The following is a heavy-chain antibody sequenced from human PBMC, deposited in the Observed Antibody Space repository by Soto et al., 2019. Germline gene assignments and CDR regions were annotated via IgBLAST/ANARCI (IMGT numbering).Heavy chain of an antibody. CDR1: GFTFGTYA. D-gene: IGHD3-22*01. CDR3: AKKLGYSNSRGYYPGAFDY. CDR2: LSSSGGNT. Sequence: EVQLLESGGDLVQPGGSLRLSCAASGFTFGTYAMAWVRQAPGRGLEWVSALSSSGGNTYYADSVKGRFTISRDNSKNTLYLYINSLRSEDTAVYYCAKKLGYSNSRGYYPGAFDYWGQGTPVTVSS. V-gene: IGHV3-23*01. J-gene: IGHJ4*02.